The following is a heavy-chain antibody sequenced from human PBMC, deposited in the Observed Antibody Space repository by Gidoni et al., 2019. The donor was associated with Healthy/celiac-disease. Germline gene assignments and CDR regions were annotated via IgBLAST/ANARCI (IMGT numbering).Heavy chain of an antibody. D-gene: IGHD6-19*01. CDR2: ISGSGGST. CDR3: AKEGTVAGPLSYGMDV. J-gene: IGHJ6*02. V-gene: IGHV3-23*01. CDR1: GFTFSSYA. Sequence: EVQLLESGGGLVQPGGSLRLSCADSGFTFSSYAMSWVRQAPGKGLEWVSAISGSGGSTYYADSVKGRFTISRDNSKNTLYLQMNSLRAEDTAVYYCAKEGTVAGPLSYGMDVWGQGTTVTVSS.